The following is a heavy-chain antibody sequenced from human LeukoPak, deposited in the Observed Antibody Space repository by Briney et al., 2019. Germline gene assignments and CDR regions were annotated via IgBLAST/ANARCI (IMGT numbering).Heavy chain of an antibody. V-gene: IGHV1-18*01. J-gene: IGHJ4*02. D-gene: IGHD3-22*01. CDR3: ARNPSRNYYYDSSGYYYD. CDR1: GYTFTSYG. Sequence: ASVKVSCMASGYTFTSYGISWVRQAPGQGLEWMGWISAYNGNTNYAQKLQGRVTMTTDTSTSTAYMELRSLRSDDTAVYYCARNPSRNYYYDSSGYYYDWGQGTLVTVSS. CDR2: ISAYNGNT.